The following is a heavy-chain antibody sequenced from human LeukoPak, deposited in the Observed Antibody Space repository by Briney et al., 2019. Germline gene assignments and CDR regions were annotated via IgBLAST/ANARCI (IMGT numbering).Heavy chain of an antibody. Sequence: ASETLSLTCSVSGGSISSHYWSWIRQPPGKGLEWIGYIFYSGSTDYNPSLKSRVTISVDTSKNQFPLKLSSVTAADTAVYYCARGGSWYGYWGQGTLVTVSS. J-gene: IGHJ4*02. D-gene: IGHD6-13*01. V-gene: IGHV4-59*11. CDR2: IFYSGST. CDR3: ARGGSWYGY. CDR1: GGSISSHY.